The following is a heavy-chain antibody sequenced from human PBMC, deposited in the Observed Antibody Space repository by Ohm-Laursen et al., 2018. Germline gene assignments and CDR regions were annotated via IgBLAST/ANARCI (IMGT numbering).Heavy chain of an antibody. V-gene: IGHV3-23*01. D-gene: IGHD3-3*01. Sequence: SLRLSCAASGFTFDDYAMHWVRQAPGKGLEWVSIISNNGDSKFYADSVKGRFTISRDNSKNTLYLQINSLRAEDTAVYYCARDFQRRFDYWGQGTLVTVSS. CDR3: ARDFQRRFDY. CDR2: ISNNGDSK. CDR1: GFTFDDYA. J-gene: IGHJ4*02.